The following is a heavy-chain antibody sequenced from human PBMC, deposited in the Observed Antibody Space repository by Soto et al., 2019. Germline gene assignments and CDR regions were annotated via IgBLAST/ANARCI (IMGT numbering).Heavy chain of an antibody. V-gene: IGHV1-18*01. D-gene: IGHD3-16*01. CDR2: ISPYTGNT. Sequence: QVQLVQSGDEVKKPGASVKVSCKASGYIFVNYGIAWVRQAPVQVLEWMGWISPYTGNTHSATKIQGRLTMTTDTCTSTAYMDLGSLTSDDTAVYYCVMVDNYVTPTPQDVWGQGTTVTVSS. CDR1: GYIFVNYG. J-gene: IGHJ6*02. CDR3: VMVDNYVTPTPQDV.